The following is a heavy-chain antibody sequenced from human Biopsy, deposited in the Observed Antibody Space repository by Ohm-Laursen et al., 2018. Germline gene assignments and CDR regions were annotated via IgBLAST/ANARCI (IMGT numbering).Heavy chain of an antibody. CDR2: IDWNSRKI. D-gene: IGHD1-26*01. Sequence: SLRLSCAASGFFFDDFAMHWVRQSPGMGLEWVAGIDWNSRKINYGDSVKGGFSVSRDNAKNSLYLQMNSLRGEDTALYYCVKDTNWIYVWDRPGATKGMDVWGQGTTVTVSS. CDR1: GFFFDDFA. CDR3: VKDTNWIYVWDRPGATKGMDV. J-gene: IGHJ6*02. V-gene: IGHV3-9*01.